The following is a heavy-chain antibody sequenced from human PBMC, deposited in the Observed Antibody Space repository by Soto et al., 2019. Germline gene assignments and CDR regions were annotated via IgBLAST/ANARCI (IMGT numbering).Heavy chain of an antibody. CDR3: ERFPGVRGSGPINYYYYGMDV. CDR1: GGSFSGYY. Sequence: SETLSLTCAVYGGSFSGYYWSWIRQPPGKGLEWIGEINHSGSTNYNPSLKSRVTISVDTSKNQFSLKLSSVTAADTAVYYCERFPGVRGSGPINYYYYGMDVWGQGTTVTVSS. D-gene: IGHD3-10*01. J-gene: IGHJ6*02. CDR2: INHSGST. V-gene: IGHV4-34*01.